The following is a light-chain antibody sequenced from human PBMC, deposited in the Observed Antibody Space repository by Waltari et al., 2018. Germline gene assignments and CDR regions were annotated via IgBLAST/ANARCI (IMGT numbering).Light chain of an antibody. CDR1: QSVSRS. Sequence: ETVITQSPATLSLSPGERATLSCRASQSVSRSLAWYQHKPGQAPRLLSYGAFTRATGVPARFSGTGAGTEFTLTISSLQSEDFAVYYCQQYNNWITFGQGTRLEIK. CDR3: QQYNNWIT. CDR2: GAF. J-gene: IGKJ5*01. V-gene: IGKV3-15*01.